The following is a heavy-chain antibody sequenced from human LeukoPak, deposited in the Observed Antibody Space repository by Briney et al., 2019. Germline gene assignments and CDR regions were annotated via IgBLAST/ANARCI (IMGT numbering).Heavy chain of an antibody. V-gene: IGHV4-59*12. CDR1: GGSISSYY. J-gene: IGHJ3*02. D-gene: IGHD5-18*01. CDR2: IYYSGST. CDR3: ARVLGYSYGYKYAFDI. Sequence: SETLSLTCTISGGSISSYYWSWIRQPPGKGLEWGGYIYYSGSTNYNPSLKSRVTISVDTSKNQFSLKLSSVTAADTAVYYCARVLGYSYGYKYAFDIWGQGTMVTVSS.